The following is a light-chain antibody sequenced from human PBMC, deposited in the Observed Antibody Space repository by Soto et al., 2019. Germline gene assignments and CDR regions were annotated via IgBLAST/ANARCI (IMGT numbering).Light chain of an antibody. CDR1: QSVSSN. V-gene: IGKV3D-20*02. CDR3: QQRLNWPLT. J-gene: IGKJ4*01. CDR2: GAS. Sequence: EIVMTQSPATLSVSPGERATLSCRASQSVSSNLAWYQQKPGQAPRLLIYGASSRATGIPDRFSGSGSGTDFTLTISRLEPEDFAVYYCQQRLNWPLTFGGGTKVDIK.